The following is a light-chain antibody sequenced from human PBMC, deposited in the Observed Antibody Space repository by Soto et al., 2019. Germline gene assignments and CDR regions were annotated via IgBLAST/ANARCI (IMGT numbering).Light chain of an antibody. CDR1: QSISMW. V-gene: IGKV1-5*03. J-gene: IGKJ1*01. CDR2: KAS. CDR3: QQYNSYSPT. Sequence: DIQMIQSPSTLSASVGDRVTITCRASQSISMWLAWYQQKPGKAPKVLIYKASSLESGVPSRFSGSGSGTEFSLTISSLQPDDFATYYCQQYNSYSPTLGQGTKVEIK.